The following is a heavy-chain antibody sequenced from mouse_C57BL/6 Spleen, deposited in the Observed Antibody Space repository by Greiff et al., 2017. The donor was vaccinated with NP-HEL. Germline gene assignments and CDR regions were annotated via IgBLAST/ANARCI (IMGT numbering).Heavy chain of an antibody. CDR1: GYAFSSYW. CDR2: IYPGDGDT. V-gene: IGHV1-80*01. D-gene: IGHD4-1*01. J-gene: IGHJ2*01. CDR3: ARMGLGNYFDY. Sequence: VKLQESGAELVKPGASVKISCKASGYAFSSYWMNWVKQRPGKGLEWIGQIYPGDGDTNYNGKFKGKATLTADKSSSTAYMQLSSLTSEDSAVYFCARMGLGNYFDYWGQGTTLTVSS.